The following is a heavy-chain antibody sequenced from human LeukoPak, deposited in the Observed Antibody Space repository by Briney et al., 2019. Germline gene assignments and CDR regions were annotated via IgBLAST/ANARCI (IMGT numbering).Heavy chain of an antibody. Sequence: GRSLRLSCAASGFTFSSCAMHWVRQAPGKGLEWVAVISYDGSNKYYADSVKGRFTISRDNSKNTLYLQMNSLRAEDTAVYYCARDVPYDSSGFGDYWGQGTLVTVSS. D-gene: IGHD3-22*01. CDR3: ARDVPYDSSGFGDY. CDR2: ISYDGSNK. V-gene: IGHV3-30*04. J-gene: IGHJ4*02. CDR1: GFTFSSCA.